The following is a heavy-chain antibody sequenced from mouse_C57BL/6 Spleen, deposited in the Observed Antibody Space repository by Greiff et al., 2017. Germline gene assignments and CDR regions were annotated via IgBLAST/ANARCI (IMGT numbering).Heavy chain of an antibody. CDR2: IDPENGDT. Sequence: EVQLQQSGAELVRPGASVKLSCTASGFNIKDDYMHWVKQRPEQGLEWIGWIDPENGDTEYASKFQGKATITADTSSNTAYLQLSSLTSEDTAVYYCTFYDYYFDYWGQGTTLTVSS. CDR3: TFYDYYFDY. V-gene: IGHV14-4*01. D-gene: IGHD2-3*01. J-gene: IGHJ2*01. CDR1: GFNIKDDY.